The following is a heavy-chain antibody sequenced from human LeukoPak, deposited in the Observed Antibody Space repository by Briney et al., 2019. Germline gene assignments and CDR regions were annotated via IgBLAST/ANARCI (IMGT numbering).Heavy chain of an antibody. Sequence: SETLSLTCTVSGGSISSYYWSWIRQPPGKGLECIGYIYYSGSTNYSPSLKSRVTISVDTSKNQFSLKLSSVTAADTAVYYCARFTRNWFDPWGQGTLVTVSS. V-gene: IGHV4-59*01. CDR1: GGSISSYY. J-gene: IGHJ5*02. CDR2: IYYSGST. CDR3: ARFTRNWFDP. D-gene: IGHD1-14*01.